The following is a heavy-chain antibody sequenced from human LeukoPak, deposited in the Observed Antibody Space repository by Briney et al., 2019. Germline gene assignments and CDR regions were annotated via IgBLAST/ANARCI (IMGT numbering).Heavy chain of an antibody. CDR3: ARDGICSSTSCYFSR. CDR2: ISSSSYI. CDR1: GFTFSSYS. Sequence: GGSLRLSCAASGFTFSSYSMNWVCQAPGKGLGWVSSISSSSYIYYADSVKGRFTISRDNAKNSLYLQMNSLRAEDTAVYYCARDGICSSTSCYFSRWGQGTLVTVSS. D-gene: IGHD2-2*01. V-gene: IGHV3-21*01. J-gene: IGHJ4*02.